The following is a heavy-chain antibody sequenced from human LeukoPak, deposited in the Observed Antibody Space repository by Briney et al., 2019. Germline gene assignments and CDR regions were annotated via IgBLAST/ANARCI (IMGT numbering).Heavy chain of an antibody. CDR3: AKGHGSGWSGDYFDY. J-gene: IGHJ4*02. CDR1: GFTFTTYG. D-gene: IGHD6-19*01. CDR2: ILYDGNNK. Sequence: GGSLRLSCAASGFTFTTYGMHWVRQAPGKGLEWVAVILYDGNNKYYADSVKGQFTISRDDSKNTLYLQMNSLRAEDTAVYYCAKGHGSGWSGDYFDYWGQGTLVTVSS. V-gene: IGHV3-30*18.